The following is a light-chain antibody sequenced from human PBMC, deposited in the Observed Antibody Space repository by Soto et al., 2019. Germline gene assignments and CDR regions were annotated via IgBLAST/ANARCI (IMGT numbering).Light chain of an antibody. V-gene: IGLV1-47*02. J-gene: IGLJ6*01. CDR3: SAWDDNLRSFV. CDR2: SYN. CDR1: SSNIGSNY. Sequence: QSVLTQPPSASGTPGQRVTISCSGGSSNIGSNYVYWYQQLPRTAPRFLVSSYNRRPSGVPDRFSGSKSGTSASLAISGLRSEDEAEYYCSAWDDNLRSFVFGTGTQLTVL.